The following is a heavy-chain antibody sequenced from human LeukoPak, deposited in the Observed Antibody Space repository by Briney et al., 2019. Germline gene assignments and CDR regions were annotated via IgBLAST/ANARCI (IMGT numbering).Heavy chain of an antibody. Sequence: ASVKVSCKASGYTFTGYYMHWVRQAPGQGLEWMGWINPNSGGTNYAQKFQDRVTMTRDTSITTAYMDMSRLRSDDTAVYYCARNGYPLYDSSGYYFLWGQGTLVTVSS. J-gene: IGHJ4*02. V-gene: IGHV1-2*02. CDR2: INPNSGGT. CDR3: ARNGYPLYDSSGYYFL. D-gene: IGHD3-22*01. CDR1: GYTFTGYY.